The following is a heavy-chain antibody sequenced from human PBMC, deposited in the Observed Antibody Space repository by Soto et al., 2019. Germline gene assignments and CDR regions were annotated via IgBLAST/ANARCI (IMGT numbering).Heavy chain of an antibody. CDR1: GSSITSSNW. CDR2: SYHSGSS. J-gene: IGHJ4*02. Sequence: QVQLRESGPRLVKPSGTLSLTCAVSGSSITSSNWWTWVRKPPGKGLEGIGESYHSGSSNYNPSLKRRVTISVDKSKNQFFLTLTSVTAADTAVYYCARRYYYDSSGYYLGDWGQGTLVTVSS. V-gene: IGHV4-4*02. CDR3: ARRYYYDSSGYYLGD. D-gene: IGHD3-22*01.